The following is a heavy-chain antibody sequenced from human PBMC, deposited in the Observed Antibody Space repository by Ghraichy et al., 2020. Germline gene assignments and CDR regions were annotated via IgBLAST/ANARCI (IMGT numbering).Heavy chain of an antibody. D-gene: IGHD1-26*01. J-gene: IGHJ4*02. CDR3: ATGEPLGY. V-gene: IGHV3-15*01. CDR2: IKSKTDGGTT. CDR1: RFTFSNVW. Sequence: GESLNISCAASRFTFSNVWMNWVRQAPGKGLEWVGRIKSKTDGGTTAYAEPVKGRFTISRDDSKNTLYLQMNSLKSEDTAVYSCATGEPLGYWGQGTLVTVSS.